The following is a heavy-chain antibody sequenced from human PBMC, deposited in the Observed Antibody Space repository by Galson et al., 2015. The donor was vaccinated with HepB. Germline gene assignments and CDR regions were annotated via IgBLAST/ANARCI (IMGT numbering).Heavy chain of an antibody. Sequence: SLRLSCAASGFTFSDYYMSWVRQAPGKGLEWVSVIYSGGSTYYADSVKGRFTISRDNSKNTLYLQMNSLRAEDTAVYYCARDGGYYDSSDAFDIWGQGTMVTVSS. D-gene: IGHD3-22*01. V-gene: IGHV3-66*01. CDR3: ARDGGYYDSSDAFDI. CDR2: IYSGGST. J-gene: IGHJ3*02. CDR1: GFTFSDYY.